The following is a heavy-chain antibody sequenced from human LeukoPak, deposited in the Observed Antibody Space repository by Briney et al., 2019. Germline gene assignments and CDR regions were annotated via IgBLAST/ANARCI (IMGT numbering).Heavy chain of an antibody. CDR1: GGSFSGYY. V-gene: IGHV4-34*01. J-gene: IGHJ3*02. CDR3: ALLITIIGVSAFDI. D-gene: IGHD3-22*01. Sequence: PSETLSLTCAVYGGSFSGYYWSWIRQPPEKGLEWIGEINHSGITNYNPSLKSRVTISVDTSKNQFSLKLSSVTAADTAVYYCALLITIIGVSAFDIWGQGTMVTVSS. CDR2: INHSGIT.